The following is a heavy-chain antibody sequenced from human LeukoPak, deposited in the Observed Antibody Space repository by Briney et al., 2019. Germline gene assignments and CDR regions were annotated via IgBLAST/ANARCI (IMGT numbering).Heavy chain of an antibody. CDR2: ISSSGSTI. V-gene: IGHV3-11*04. CDR1: GFTFSDYY. J-gene: IGHJ4*02. Sequence: PGGSLRLSCAASGFTFSDYYTSWIRQAPGKGLEWVSYISSSGSTIYYADSVKGRFTISRDNAKNTVYLQMNSLRAEDTAVYYCTREVSGSLYFDYWGQGTLVTVSS. CDR3: TREVSGSLYFDY. D-gene: IGHD1-26*01.